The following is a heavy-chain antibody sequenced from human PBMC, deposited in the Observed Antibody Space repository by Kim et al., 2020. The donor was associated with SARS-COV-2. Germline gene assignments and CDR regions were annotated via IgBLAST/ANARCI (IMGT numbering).Heavy chain of an antibody. CDR3: ARGRAGVVPSPVLGLGPYYEYYIVDV. CDR1: GGSFSGYS. J-gene: IGHJ6*02. V-gene: IGHV4-34*01. Sequence: SETLSLTCAVYGGSFSGYSWIWIRQFPGKGLEWIGQINHSGTTNFNPSLQSRVSILIDTSKNQFSLRLRSVTAADTAVYYCARGRAGVVPSPVLGLGPYYEYYIVDVWGRGTPVTVSS. CDR2: INHSGTT. D-gene: IGHD2-15*01.